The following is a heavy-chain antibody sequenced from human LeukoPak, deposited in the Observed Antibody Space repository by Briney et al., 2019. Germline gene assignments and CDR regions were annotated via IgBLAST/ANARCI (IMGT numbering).Heavy chain of an antibody. Sequence: GGSLRLSCAASGFTFRSYTMNWVRQAPGKGLEWVSSISSNAAYIYYADSLRDRLTISRDNAGNPLFLQMNSLRAEDTAVYYCAREGGRGSCSSDYFDSWGQGTLVTVSS. J-gene: IGHJ4*02. CDR1: GFTFRSYT. CDR2: ISSNAAYI. V-gene: IGHV3-21*01. CDR3: AREGGRGSCSSDYFDS. D-gene: IGHD6-6*01.